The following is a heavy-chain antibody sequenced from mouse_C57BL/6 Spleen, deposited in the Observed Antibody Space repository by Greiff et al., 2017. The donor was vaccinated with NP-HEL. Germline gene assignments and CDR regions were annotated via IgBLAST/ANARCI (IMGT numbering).Heavy chain of an antibody. Sequence: EVQRVESGGGLVKPGGSLKLSCAASGFTFSSYTMSWVRQTPEKRLEWVATISGGGGNTYYPDSVKGRFTISRDNAKNTLYLQMSSLRSEDTALYYCARTRLGHFDYWGQGTTLTVSS. CDR1: GFTFSSYT. V-gene: IGHV5-9*01. J-gene: IGHJ2*01. CDR2: ISGGGGNT. CDR3: ARTRLGHFDY. D-gene: IGHD4-1*01.